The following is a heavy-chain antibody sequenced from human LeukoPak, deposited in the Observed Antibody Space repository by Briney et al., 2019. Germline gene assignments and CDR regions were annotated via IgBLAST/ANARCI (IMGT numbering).Heavy chain of an antibody. J-gene: IGHJ5*02. CDR2: IYYSGTT. V-gene: IGHV4-31*03. D-gene: IGHD4-17*01. CDR3: ARENYGGWFDP. CDR1: GDSISSGGYF. Sequence: SQTLSLTCFVSGDSISSGGYFWSWIRQPPGKGLEGIGYIYYSGTTYYNPSLKSRVAISVDTSKNQFSLKLRSVTAADTAVYYCARENYGGWFDPWGQGTLVTVSS.